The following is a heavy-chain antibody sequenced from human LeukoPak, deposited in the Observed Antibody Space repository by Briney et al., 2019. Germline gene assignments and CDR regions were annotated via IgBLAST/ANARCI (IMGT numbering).Heavy chain of an antibody. Sequence: GASVKVSCKASGYTFTSYGISWVRQAPGQGLEWMGWISAYNGNTNYAQKLQGRVTMTTDTSTSTAYMELRSLRSDDTAVYYCARTFTVLSRDCYFDYWGQGTLVTVSS. CDR2: ISAYNGNT. V-gene: IGHV1-18*01. CDR1: GYTFTSYG. CDR3: ARTFTVLSRDCYFDY. D-gene: IGHD2-21*02. J-gene: IGHJ4*02.